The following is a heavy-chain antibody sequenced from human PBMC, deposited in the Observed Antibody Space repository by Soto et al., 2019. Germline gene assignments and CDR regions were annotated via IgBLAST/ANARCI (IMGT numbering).Heavy chain of an antibody. V-gene: IGHV1-3*01. Sequence: QVQLVQSGAEVKKPGASVKVSCTASGYTFTSYAMHWVRQAPGQRLEWMGWINAGNGNTKYSQKFQGRVTITRDTSASTAYMELSSLRSEDTAVYYCARALGVVTDDYWGQGTLVTVSS. J-gene: IGHJ4*02. CDR1: GYTFTSYA. D-gene: IGHD2-15*01. CDR2: INAGNGNT. CDR3: ARALGVVTDDY.